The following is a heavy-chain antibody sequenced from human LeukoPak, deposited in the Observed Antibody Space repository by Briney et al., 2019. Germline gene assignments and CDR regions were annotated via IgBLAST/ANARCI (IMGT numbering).Heavy chain of an antibody. V-gene: IGHV3-48*04. CDR2: INSDGKTT. CDR1: GFTFSDYS. Sequence: GGSLRLSCAASGFTFSDYSMNWVRQAPGKGLEDLSYINSDGKTTWYADSVKGRFTISRDNAKNSLYLQMNSLRAEDTAVYYCARDRGVSSSRRYYYYYMDVWGKGTTVTVSS. D-gene: IGHD6-6*01. J-gene: IGHJ6*03. CDR3: ARDRGVSSSRRYYYYYMDV.